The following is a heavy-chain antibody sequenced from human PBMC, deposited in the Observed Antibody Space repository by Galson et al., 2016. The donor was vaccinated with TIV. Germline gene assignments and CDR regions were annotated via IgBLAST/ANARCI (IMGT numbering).Heavy chain of an antibody. CDR1: GYSFPTYW. V-gene: IGHV5-51*01. J-gene: IGHJ4*02. CDR2: IFPDGSET. CDR3: ARQTTRSFDS. Sequence: QSGAEVKKPGESLKISCKASGYSFPTYWIAWVRQMPGLGLVWMGIIFPDGSETAYSPSFEGQVTISVDKSLNVAYVQWNSLRTSDTAMYYCARQTTRSFDSWGQGTRVTVSS. D-gene: IGHD4-17*01.